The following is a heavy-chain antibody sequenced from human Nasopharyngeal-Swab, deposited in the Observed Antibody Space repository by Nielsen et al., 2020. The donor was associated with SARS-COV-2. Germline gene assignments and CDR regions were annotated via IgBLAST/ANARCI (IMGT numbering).Heavy chain of an antibody. CDR1: GFAFSSRW. CDR3: VRDGNYCNYDY. D-gene: IGHD1-7*01. V-gene: IGHV3-74*01. CDR2: LIGDVSVI. Sequence: GESLKISCAASGFAFSSRWMHWVRQAPGKGLVWVSGLIGDVSVIRYVDSVRGRFTISRDNAKNTLYLQMNSLRAEDSGLYYCVRDGNYCNYDYWGQGTLVTVSS. J-gene: IGHJ4*02.